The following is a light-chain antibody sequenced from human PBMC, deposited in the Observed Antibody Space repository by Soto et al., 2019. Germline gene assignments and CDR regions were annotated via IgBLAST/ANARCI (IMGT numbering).Light chain of an antibody. V-gene: IGLV2-14*01. CDR3: SSYTSSQAYV. CDR1: GSDVGDYDY. J-gene: IGLJ1*01. Sequence: QSVLTQPASVSGSPGESITISCTGTGSDVGDYDYVSWYQHHPGEAPKLMIYEVSNRPSGVSNRFSGSKSGNTASLTISGLQAEDEADYFCSSYTSSQAYVFGTGTKVTV. CDR2: EVS.